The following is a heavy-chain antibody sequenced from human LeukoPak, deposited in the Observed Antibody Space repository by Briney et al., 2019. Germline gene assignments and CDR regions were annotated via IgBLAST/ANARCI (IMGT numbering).Heavy chain of an antibody. CDR1: GYTFTNYA. J-gene: IGHJ4*02. Sequence: ASVKVSCKASGYTFTNYAISWVRQAPGQGLEWMGWISAYNGNTNYAQKLQGRVTMTTDTSTSTVYMELRSLRSDDTAVYYCARDVGEGFCSGGSCSDYWGREPWSPSPQ. V-gene: IGHV1-18*01. CDR2: ISAYNGNT. D-gene: IGHD2-15*01. CDR3: ARDVGEGFCSGGSCSDY.